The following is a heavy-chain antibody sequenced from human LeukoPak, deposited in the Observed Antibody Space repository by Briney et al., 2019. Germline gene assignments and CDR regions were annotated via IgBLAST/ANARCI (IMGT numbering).Heavy chain of an antibody. D-gene: IGHD5-24*01. CDR3: ARTPGDGYNINY. V-gene: IGHV3-74*01. Sequence: GGSLRLSCAASGFTFSRFWMHWVRQAPGKGLVWVSRINTDGRTTSYADSVKGRFTISRDNAKNSLYLQMNSLRAEDTAVYYCARTPGDGYNINYWGQGTLVTVSS. CDR1: GFTFSRFW. J-gene: IGHJ4*02. CDR2: INTDGRTT.